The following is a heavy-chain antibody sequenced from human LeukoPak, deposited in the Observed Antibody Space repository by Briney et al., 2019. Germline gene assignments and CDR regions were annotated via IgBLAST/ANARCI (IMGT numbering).Heavy chain of an antibody. CDR1: GFTFSRYW. V-gene: IGHV3-7*03. D-gene: IGHD3-22*01. CDR2: IKQDGSET. J-gene: IGHJ4*02. Sequence: GGSLRLSCAASGFTFSRYWMSWVRQAPRKGPEWVANIKQDGSETYYVDSVKGRFTISRDNAKKSLYLQMNSLRAEDTAVYYCARDKGDYDTSGSLFVFGGQGTLVTVSS. CDR3: ARDKGDYDTSGSLFVF.